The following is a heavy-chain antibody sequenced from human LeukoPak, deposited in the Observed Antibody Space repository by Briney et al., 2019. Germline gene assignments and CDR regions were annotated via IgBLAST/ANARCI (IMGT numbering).Heavy chain of an antibody. V-gene: IGHV4-39*07. CDR2: IYYSGST. D-gene: IGHD1-26*01. Sequence: SQTLTLTGTVSGGSSSSGGYYWSWIRQPPGKGLEWIGSIYYSGSTYYNPSLKSRVTISVDTSKNQFSLKLSSVTAADTAVYYCARDWSYSGSYSTHDYWGQGTLVTVSS. CDR1: GGSSSSGGYY. J-gene: IGHJ4*02. CDR3: ARDWSYSGSYSTHDY.